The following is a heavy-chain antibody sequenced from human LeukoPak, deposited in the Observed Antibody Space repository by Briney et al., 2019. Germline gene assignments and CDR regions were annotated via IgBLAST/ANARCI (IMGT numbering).Heavy chain of an antibody. CDR2: IYYSGCT. Sequence: SETLSLTCTVSGGSISSYYWSWIRQPPGKGLEWIGYIYYSGCTNYNPSLKSRVTISVDTSKNQFSLKLSSVTAADTAVYYCARGYYDSSGYYFPDYWGQGTLVTVSS. V-gene: IGHV4-59*01. D-gene: IGHD3-22*01. J-gene: IGHJ4*02. CDR3: ARGYYDSSGYYFPDY. CDR1: GGSISSYY.